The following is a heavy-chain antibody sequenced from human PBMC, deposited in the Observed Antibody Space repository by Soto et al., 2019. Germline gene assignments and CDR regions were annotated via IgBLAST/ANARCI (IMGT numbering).Heavy chain of an antibody. CDR3: ARGTNFGVVITPFDY. CDR2: IIPIFGTA. D-gene: IGHD3-3*01. CDR1: GGTFSSYA. V-gene: IGHV1-69*01. J-gene: IGHJ4*02. Sequence: QVQLVQSGAEVKKPGSSVKVSCKASGGTFSSYAISWVRQAPGQGLEWMGGIIPIFGTANYAQKFQGRVTITADESTSTAYLELSSLSSEDTAVYYCARGTNFGVVITPFDYWGQGTLFTFSS.